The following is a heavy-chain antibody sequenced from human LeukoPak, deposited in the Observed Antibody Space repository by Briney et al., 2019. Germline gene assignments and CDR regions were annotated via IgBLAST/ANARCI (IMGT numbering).Heavy chain of an antibody. V-gene: IGHV4-61*02. Sequence: KPSEILSLTCTVSGGSISSGSYYWSWIRQPAGKGLEWIGRIYTSGSTNYNPSLKSRVTISVDKSKNQFSLKLSSVTAADTAVYYCARVIYDSSGSDAFDIWGQGTMVTVSS. CDR1: GGSISSGSYY. CDR3: ARVIYDSSGSDAFDI. J-gene: IGHJ3*02. D-gene: IGHD3-22*01. CDR2: IYTSGST.